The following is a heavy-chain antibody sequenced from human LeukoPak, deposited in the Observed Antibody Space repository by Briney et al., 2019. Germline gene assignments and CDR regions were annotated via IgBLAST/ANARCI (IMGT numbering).Heavy chain of an antibody. J-gene: IGHJ3*02. Sequence: GGSLRLSCAASGFTFSSYGMHWVRQAPGKGLEWVAVISYDGSNKYYADSVKGRFTISRDNAKNSLYLQMNSLRAEDTAVYYCARAGYAQQPRDAFDIWGQGTMVTVSS. CDR3: ARAGYAQQPRDAFDI. V-gene: IGHV3-30*03. CDR1: GFTFSSYG. D-gene: IGHD2-8*01. CDR2: ISYDGSNK.